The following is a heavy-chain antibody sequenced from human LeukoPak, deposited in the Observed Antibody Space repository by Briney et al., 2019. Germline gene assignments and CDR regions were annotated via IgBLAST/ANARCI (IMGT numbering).Heavy chain of an antibody. Sequence: GGSLRLSCAASGFSFSFYWMHWVRQAPGKGPVWVSRIKTDGSIADYADSVKGRFTISRDNSKNTLYLQMNSLRAEDTAIYYCAKGGYYHGYYYYYMDVWGKGTTVTISS. CDR2: IKTDGSIA. J-gene: IGHJ6*03. CDR1: GFSFSFYW. V-gene: IGHV3-74*01. CDR3: AKGGYYHGYYYYYMDV. D-gene: IGHD3-3*01.